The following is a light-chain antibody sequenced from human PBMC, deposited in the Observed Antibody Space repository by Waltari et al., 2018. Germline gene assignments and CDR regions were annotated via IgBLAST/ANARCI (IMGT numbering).Light chain of an antibody. CDR3: QQYGTSPYT. CDR2: DAS. V-gene: IGKV3-20*01. Sequence: EIVLTQSPGTLSLSPGERATLSCRASQSLGRSDLAWYQQKPGQAPRLLIYDASSRATGIPARFSGSGSGADFTLTISSLEPADFAVYYCQQYGTSPYTCGQGTKLETK. J-gene: IGKJ2*01. CDR1: QSLGRSD.